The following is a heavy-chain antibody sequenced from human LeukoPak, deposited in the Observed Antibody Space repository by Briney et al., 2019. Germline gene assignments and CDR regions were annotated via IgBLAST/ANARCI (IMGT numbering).Heavy chain of an antibody. CDR2: IYTSGST. CDR3: ARGYPGGTTYFDY. D-gene: IGHD4-17*01. CDR1: GGSISSGSYY. Sequence: PSETLSLTCTVSGGSISSGSYYWSWIRQPAGKGLEWIGRIYTSGSTNYNPSLKSRVTISVDTSKNQFSLKLSSVTAADTAVYYCARGYPGGTTYFDYWGQGTLVTVSS. V-gene: IGHV4-61*02. J-gene: IGHJ4*02.